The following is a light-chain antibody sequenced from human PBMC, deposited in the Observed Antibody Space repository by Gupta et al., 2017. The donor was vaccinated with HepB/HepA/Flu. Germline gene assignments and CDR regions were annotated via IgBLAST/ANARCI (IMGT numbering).Light chain of an antibody. CDR3: QTWGTGIDVV. J-gene: IGLJ2*01. CDR2: LNSDGSH. Sequence: QLVLTHSPSASASLGASVKLTCTLSSGHSSYAIAWHQQQPEKGPRYLMKLNSDGSHSKGAGIPDRFSGSSSGAERYLTISRRQAEEEAEYYCQTWGTGIDVVFGGGTKLTVL. CDR1: SGHSSYA. V-gene: IGLV4-69*01.